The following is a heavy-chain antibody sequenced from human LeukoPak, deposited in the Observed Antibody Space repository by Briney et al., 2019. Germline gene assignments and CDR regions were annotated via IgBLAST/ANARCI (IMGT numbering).Heavy chain of an antibody. CDR3: AKDVGLMVRGVTTNYYYYYTDV. CDR1: GFTFSSYA. CDR2: ISGSVGST. Sequence: GGSLRLSCAASGFTFSSYAMSWVRQAPGKGLEWVSAISGSVGSTYYADSVKGRFTISRDNSKNTLYLQMNSLRAEDTAVYYCAKDVGLMVRGVTTNYYYYYTDVWGKGTTVTVSS. D-gene: IGHD3-10*01. J-gene: IGHJ6*03. V-gene: IGHV3-23*01.